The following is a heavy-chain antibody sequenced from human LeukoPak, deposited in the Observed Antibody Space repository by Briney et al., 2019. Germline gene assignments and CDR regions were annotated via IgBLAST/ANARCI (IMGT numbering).Heavy chain of an antibody. D-gene: IGHD2-15*01. Sequence: SVKVSCKASGGTFSTFGISWVRQAPGQGLEWMGGIIPMSGTVNNAQKFQGRVTITADKSTGTAYMELSSLRSDDTAAYYCARGPLEYCSGGTCYSGRNWFDPWGQGTLVTVSS. V-gene: IGHV1-69*06. J-gene: IGHJ5*02. CDR3: ARGPLEYCSGGTCYSGRNWFDP. CDR1: GGTFSTFG. CDR2: IIPMSGTV.